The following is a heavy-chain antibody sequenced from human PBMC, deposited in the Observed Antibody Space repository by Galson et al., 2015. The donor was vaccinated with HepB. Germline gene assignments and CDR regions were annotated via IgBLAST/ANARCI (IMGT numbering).Heavy chain of an antibody. CDR2: IYYSGST. CDR3: ASALRYYFDY. CDR1: GGSISSSRYY. V-gene: IGHV4-39*01. J-gene: IGHJ4*02. Sequence: ETLSLTCTVSGGSISSSRYYWGWIRQPPGKGLECIGSIYYSGSTHYTPSLKSRVTISVDTSKNQFSLKLNSVAAADTAVYYCASALRYYFDYWGQGTLVTVSS.